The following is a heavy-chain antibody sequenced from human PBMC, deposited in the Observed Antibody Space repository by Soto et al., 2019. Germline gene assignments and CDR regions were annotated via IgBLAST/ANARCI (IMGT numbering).Heavy chain of an antibody. J-gene: IGHJ5*02. CDR1: GFTFSHHS. D-gene: IGHD3-10*01. V-gene: IGHV1-3*04. CDR3: VRGKEAGVWFDP. Sequence: ASVKVSCKASGFTFSHHSIHWVRQAPGQRLEWMGWINSDTGYTKYSQNFQARLTITWDSSAKTAYMELSNLQSEDTAVYYCVRGKEAGVWFDPWGQGTLVTVSS. CDR2: INSDTGYT.